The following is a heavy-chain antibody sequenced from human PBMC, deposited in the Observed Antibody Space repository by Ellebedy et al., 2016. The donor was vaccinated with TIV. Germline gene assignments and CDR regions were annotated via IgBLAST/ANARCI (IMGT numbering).Heavy chain of an antibody. V-gene: IGHV3-23*01. CDR2: ISCSGDGT. CDR3: AKEVGVHGTPYFDF. CDR1: GFIFSSFA. D-gene: IGHD6-19*01. J-gene: IGHJ4*02. Sequence: PGGSLRLSCDASGFIFSSFAMSWVRQAPGKGLEWVSGISCSGDGTYYAASVKGRFTISRDNSKNTVFLQMNNLRVEDTAIYYCAKEVGVHGTPYFDFWGQGTLVTVSS.